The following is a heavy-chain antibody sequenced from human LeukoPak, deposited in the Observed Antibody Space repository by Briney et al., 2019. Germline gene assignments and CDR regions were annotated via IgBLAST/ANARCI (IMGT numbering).Heavy chain of an antibody. J-gene: IGHJ4*02. D-gene: IGHD1-26*01. CDR1: GLTFSTYW. CDR2: INPDGSIR. CDR3: AREARVGGALQY. V-gene: IGHV3-74*03. Sequence: TGGSLRLSCAASGLTFSTYWMHWVRQAPGKGLAWVARINPDGSIRTYANSVQGRVTISRDTAKDTLFLQMISLRAEDTAVYYCAREARVGGALQYWGQGTPVTVSS.